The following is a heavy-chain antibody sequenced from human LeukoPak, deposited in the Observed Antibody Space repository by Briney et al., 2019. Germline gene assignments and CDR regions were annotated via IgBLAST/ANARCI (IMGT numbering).Heavy chain of an antibody. CDR3: ARGRGYSYGRGNWFDP. D-gene: IGHD5-18*01. J-gene: IGHJ5*02. V-gene: IGHV1-2*02. CDR1: GYTFTGYY. CDR2: INPNSGGT. Sequence: ASVKVSCKASGYTFTGYYMHWVRQAPGQGLEWMGWINPNSGGTNYAQKFQGRVTMTRDTSISTAYMELSRLRSDDTAVYYCARGRGYSYGRGNWFDPWGQGTLVTVSS.